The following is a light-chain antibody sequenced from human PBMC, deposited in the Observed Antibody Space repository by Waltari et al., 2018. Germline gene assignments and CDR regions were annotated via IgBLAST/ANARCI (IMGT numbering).Light chain of an antibody. V-gene: IGKV2-30*01. CDR3: MQXTHWPPWT. CDR2: KVF. J-gene: IGKJ1*01. Sequence: DVVMTQXPXSMXXTVGXPASISXXSRQSLVYSAGNTYLSWFLQRPGQTPRRLIYKVFNRDSXVPDRFSGSGSGTDFTLKISRVEXXXXXIYXCMQXTHWPPWTFGQGTKVXXK. CDR1: QSLVYSAGNTY.